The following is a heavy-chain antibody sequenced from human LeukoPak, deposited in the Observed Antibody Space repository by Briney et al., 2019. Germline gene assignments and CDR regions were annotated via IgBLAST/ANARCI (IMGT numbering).Heavy chain of an antibody. V-gene: IGHV3-21*01. D-gene: IGHD1-26*01. CDR2: ITTSSTYT. CDR3: ARDPYSGAYGNTYYYYMDV. CDR1: GFTLSNAW. Sequence: GGSLRLSCAASGFTLSNAWMNWVRQAPSKGLEWISSITTSSTYTFYADSVKGRFTISRDNARNSLYLQMNSLTAEDTAVYYCARDPYSGAYGNTYYYYMDVWGKGTTVTISS. J-gene: IGHJ6*03.